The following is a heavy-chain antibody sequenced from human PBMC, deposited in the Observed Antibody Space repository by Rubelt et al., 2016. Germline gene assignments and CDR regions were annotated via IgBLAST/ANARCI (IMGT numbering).Heavy chain of an antibody. CDR1: GYTLTELS. D-gene: IGHD2-2*01. CDR2: FDPEDGET. Sequence: QVQLVQSGAEVKKPGASVKVSCKVSGYTLTELSMHWVRQAPGQGLEWMGGFDPEDGETIYAQKFQVIATMTEDTSTDTAYMERSSLRSEDTAVYYCATGIVVVPAHVPSRDYWGQGTLVTVSS. J-gene: IGHJ4*02. CDR3: ATGIVVVPAHVPSRDY. V-gene: IGHV1-24*01.